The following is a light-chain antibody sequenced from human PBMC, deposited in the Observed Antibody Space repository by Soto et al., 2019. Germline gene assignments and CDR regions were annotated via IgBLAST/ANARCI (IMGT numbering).Light chain of an antibody. Sequence: DIQMTQSPSSLSASVGDRVTITCRAGQSISNYLNWYQQKPGKAPKLLIYAASSLQSGVPSRFSGSGSGTDFTLTISSLQPEDFATYYCQQSYNPLGITFGQGTRLEIK. J-gene: IGKJ5*01. CDR2: AAS. CDR3: QQSYNPLGIT. V-gene: IGKV1-39*01. CDR1: QSISNY.